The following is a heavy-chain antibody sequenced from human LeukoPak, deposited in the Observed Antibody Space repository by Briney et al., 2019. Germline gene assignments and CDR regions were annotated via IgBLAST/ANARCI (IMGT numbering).Heavy chain of an antibody. V-gene: IGHV3-21*01. Sequence: GGSLRLSCAASGFTFSSYSMNWVRQAPGKGLKWVSSISSSSSYIYYADSVKGRFTISRDNAKNSLYLQMNSLRAEDTAVYYCARDAHYDFWSGYYSTWPLGYWGQGTLVTVSS. CDR1: GFTFSSYS. CDR2: ISSSSSYI. J-gene: IGHJ4*02. CDR3: ARDAHYDFWSGYYSTWPLGY. D-gene: IGHD3-3*01.